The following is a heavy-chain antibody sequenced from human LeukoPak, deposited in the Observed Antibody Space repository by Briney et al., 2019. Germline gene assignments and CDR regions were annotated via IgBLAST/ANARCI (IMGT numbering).Heavy chain of an antibody. Sequence: PSETLALTCTVSGGSISSGGYYWSWIRQHPGKGLEWIGYIYYSGSTYYNPSLKSRVTISVDTSKNQFSLKLSSVTAADTAVYYCARDKGTIFGVVKNYGMDVWGQGTTVTVSS. CDR2: IYYSGST. CDR1: GGSISSGGYY. V-gene: IGHV4-31*03. CDR3: ARDKGTIFGVVKNYGMDV. J-gene: IGHJ6*02. D-gene: IGHD3-3*01.